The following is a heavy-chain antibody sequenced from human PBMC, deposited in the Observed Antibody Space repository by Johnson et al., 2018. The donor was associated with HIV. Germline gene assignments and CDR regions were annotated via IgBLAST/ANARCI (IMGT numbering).Heavy chain of an antibody. V-gene: IGHV3-64*01. CDR3: ARSRGPMRKDAFDI. Sequence: LVESGGGLVQPGGSLRLSCAVSGFTFSNFAMHWVRQAPGKGLEYVSAISSYGIGTYYANSVDGRFTISRDNDKNTLYLEMGSLRVEDMAVYYCARSRGPMRKDAFDIWGQGTKVTVSS. CDR2: ISSYGIGT. D-gene: IGHD3-10*01. CDR1: GFTFSNFA. J-gene: IGHJ3*02.